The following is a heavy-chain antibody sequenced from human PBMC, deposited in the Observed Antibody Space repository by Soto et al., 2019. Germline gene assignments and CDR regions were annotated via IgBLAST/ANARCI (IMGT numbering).Heavy chain of an antibody. CDR2: IYYSGST. J-gene: IGHJ4*02. V-gene: IGHV4-39*07. Sequence: PSETLSLTCTVSGGSISTENYFWGWVRQPPGKGLEWIGSIYYSGSTYYNPSLKSRFSISVDTSENQFSLKLTSVTAADTAVYYGARSFLNYFDYWGQGALVTVPS. CDR3: ARSFLNYFDY. CDR1: GGSISTENYF.